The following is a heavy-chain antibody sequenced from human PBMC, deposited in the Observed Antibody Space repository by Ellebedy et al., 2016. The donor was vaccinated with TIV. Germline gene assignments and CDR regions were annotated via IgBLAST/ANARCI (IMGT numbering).Heavy chain of an antibody. V-gene: IGHV4-34*01. CDR1: GGSFSGYY. D-gene: IGHD3/OR15-3a*01. J-gene: IGHJ4*02. CDR2: INHSGST. CDR3: ARGSVRLGPRTGFDY. Sequence: SETLSLTXAVYGGSFSGYYWSWIRQPPGKGLEWIGEINHSGSTNYNPSLKSRVTISVDTSKNQFSLKLSSVTAADTAVYYCARGSVRLGPRTGFDYWGQGTLVTVSS.